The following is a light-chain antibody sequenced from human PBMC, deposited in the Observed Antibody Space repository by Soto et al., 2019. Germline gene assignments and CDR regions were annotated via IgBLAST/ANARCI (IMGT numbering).Light chain of an antibody. V-gene: IGKV2-28*01. J-gene: IGKJ1*01. CDR3: MQARQTPTT. Sequence: DIVMTQSPLSLPVTPGEPASISCRSSQRLLHLNGNNSMDWYLQKPGQSPQLLIYLGSNRASGVPDRFRGSGAGTDVTLKISRVAAEEVGVEYCMQARQTPTTFGQGNRVEIK. CDR2: LGS. CDR1: QRLLHLNGNNS.